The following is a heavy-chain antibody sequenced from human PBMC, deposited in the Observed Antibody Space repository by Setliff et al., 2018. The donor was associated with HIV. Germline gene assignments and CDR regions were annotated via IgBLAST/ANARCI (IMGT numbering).Heavy chain of an antibody. J-gene: IGHJ4*01. Sequence: ASVKVSCKASGYTFTSYALHWVRQAPGQRLEWMGWINAGNGHTKYSQKFQGRVSITRDTSASTAYMELSSLRSEDTAVYYCARVSGLSGELLYFDYWG. V-gene: IGHV1-3*01. D-gene: IGHD1-26*01. CDR2: INAGNGHT. CDR1: GYTFTSYA. CDR3: ARVSGLSGELLYFDY.